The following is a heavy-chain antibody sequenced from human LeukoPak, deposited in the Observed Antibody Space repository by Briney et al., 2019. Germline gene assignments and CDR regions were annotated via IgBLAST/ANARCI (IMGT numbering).Heavy chain of an antibody. V-gene: IGHV3-23*01. CDR1: GCTFSTNA. CDR2: ISGRGAST. D-gene: IGHD1-26*01. Sequence: GGSLRLSCLTSGCTFSTNAMSWVRKAPGKGLGWISGISGRGASTYYADSVTGRFTISRDNSRNTLYLQMNSLRGDDTAVYYCAKDVGKWESLHFFDYWGQGTLVTVSS. CDR3: AKDVGKWESLHFFDY. J-gene: IGHJ4*02.